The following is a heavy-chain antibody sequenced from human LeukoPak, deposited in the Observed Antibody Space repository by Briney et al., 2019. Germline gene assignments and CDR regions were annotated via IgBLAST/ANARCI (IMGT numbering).Heavy chain of an antibody. D-gene: IGHD3-22*01. CDR1: GGSISSGDYY. CDR2: IYYSGST. J-gene: IGHJ4*02. Sequence: SETLSLTCTVSGGSISSGDYYWSWIRQPPGKGLEWIGYIYYSGSTYYNPSLKSRVTISVDTSKNQFSLKLSSVTAADTAVYYCAKRYYYDSSGYELDYWGQGTLVTVSS. CDR3: AKRYYYDSSGYELDY. V-gene: IGHV4-30-4*08.